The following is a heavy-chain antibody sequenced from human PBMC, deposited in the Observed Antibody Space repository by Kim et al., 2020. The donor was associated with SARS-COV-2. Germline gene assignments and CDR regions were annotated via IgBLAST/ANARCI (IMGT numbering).Heavy chain of an antibody. Sequence: SVKVSCKASGDTFSSYAISWVRQAPGQGLEWMGGIIPIFGTANYAQKFQGRVTITTDESTSTAYMELSSLRSEDTAVYYCARGPSPGILTGYRYYYYYGMDVWGQGTTVTVSS. CDR1: GDTFSSYA. CDR3: ARGPSPGILTGYRYYYYYGMDV. V-gene: IGHV1-69*05. J-gene: IGHJ6*02. CDR2: IIPIFGTA. D-gene: IGHD3-9*01.